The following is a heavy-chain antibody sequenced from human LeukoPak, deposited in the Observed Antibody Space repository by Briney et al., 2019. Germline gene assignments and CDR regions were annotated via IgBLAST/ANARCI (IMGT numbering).Heavy chain of an antibody. CDR3: AREGSSGYSNNDY. CDR1: GGSISSSSYY. D-gene: IGHD3-22*01. V-gene: IGHV4-39*02. J-gene: IGHJ4*02. CDR2: IYYSGNT. Sequence: SETLSLTCTVSGGSISSSSYYWGWIRQPPGKGLEWIGSIYYSGNTYYNTSLKSRVTISVDTSKNQFSLKLNSVTAADTAVYYCAREGSSGYSNNDYWGQGTLVTVSS.